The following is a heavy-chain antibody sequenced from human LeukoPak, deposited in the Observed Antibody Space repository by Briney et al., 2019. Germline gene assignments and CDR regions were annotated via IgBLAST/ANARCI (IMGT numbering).Heavy chain of an antibody. CDR2: ISSSGSTI. V-gene: IGHV3-48*04. Sequence: GGSLRLSCAASGFTFSSYAMSWVRQAPGKGLEWVSYISSSGSTIYYADSVKGRFTISRDNAKNSLYLQMNCLRAEDTAVYYCARDRVDTAMEFDYWGQGTLVTVSS. CDR3: ARDRVDTAMEFDY. D-gene: IGHD5-18*01. J-gene: IGHJ4*02. CDR1: GFTFSSYA.